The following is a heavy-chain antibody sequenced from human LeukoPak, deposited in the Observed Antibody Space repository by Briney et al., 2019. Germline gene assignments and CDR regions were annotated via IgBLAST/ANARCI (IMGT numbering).Heavy chain of an antibody. J-gene: IGHJ4*02. Sequence: ASVKVSCKASGYTFTSYYMHWVRQAPGQGLEWMGIINPSGGSTSYAQKFQGRVTMTRDMSTSTVYMELSSLRSEDTAVYYCARDLRTTMVRGAARGSIDYWGQGTLVTVSS. CDR2: INPSGGST. V-gene: IGHV1-46*01. D-gene: IGHD3-10*01. CDR1: GYTFTSYY. CDR3: ARDLRTTMVRGAARGSIDY.